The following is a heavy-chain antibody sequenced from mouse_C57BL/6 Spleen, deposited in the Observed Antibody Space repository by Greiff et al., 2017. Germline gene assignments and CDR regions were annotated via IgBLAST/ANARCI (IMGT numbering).Heavy chain of an antibody. D-gene: IGHD1-1*01. Sequence: EVQLVESGGGLVKPGGSLKLSCAASGFTFSDYRMHWVRQAPEKGLEWVAYISSGSSTIYYADTVKGRFTISRDNAKNTLFLQMTSLRSEDTAMYYCARPTNGYWGQGTTLTVSS. J-gene: IGHJ2*01. V-gene: IGHV5-17*01. CDR1: GFTFSDYR. CDR3: ARPTNGY. CDR2: ISSGSSTI.